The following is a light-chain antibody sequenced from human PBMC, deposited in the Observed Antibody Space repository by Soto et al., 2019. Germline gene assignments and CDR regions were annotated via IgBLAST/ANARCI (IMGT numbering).Light chain of an antibody. CDR3: QQFSFLPVS. J-gene: IGKJ4*01. Sequence: AIQLTQSPSSLSASVGDRVTITCRASQGIGSNLAWYHQKPGKPPKLLIYDASSLESGVPSRFSGSGFGKDFTLTISSLQPEDFATYYCQQFSFLPVSFGGGTRVEL. CDR2: DAS. CDR1: QGIGSN. V-gene: IGKV1-13*02.